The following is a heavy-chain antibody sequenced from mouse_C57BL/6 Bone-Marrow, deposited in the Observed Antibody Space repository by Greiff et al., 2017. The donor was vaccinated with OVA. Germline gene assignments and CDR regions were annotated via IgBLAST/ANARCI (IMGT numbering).Heavy chain of an antibody. J-gene: IGHJ2*01. Sequence: QVQLQQPGAELVMPGASVKLSCKASGYTFTSYWMHWVKQRPGQGLEWIGEIDPSDSYTNYNQKFKGKSTLTVDKSSSTAYMQLSSLTSEDSAVYYCARGFITTSPRFDYWGQGTTLTVSS. CDR1: GYTFTSYW. V-gene: IGHV1-69*01. D-gene: IGHD1-1*01. CDR2: IDPSDSYT. CDR3: ARGFITTSPRFDY.